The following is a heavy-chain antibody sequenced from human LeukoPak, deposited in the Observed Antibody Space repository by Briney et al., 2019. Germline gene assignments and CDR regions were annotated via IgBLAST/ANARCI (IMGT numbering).Heavy chain of an antibody. CDR3: VREDWGSGTIIDY. Sequence: ASLKVSCKASGFTLTRHHISWVRQAPGHGLEWMGWIDANAGDTIYAQRFQGRVTMTRDTSTTTVFLELRSLRLDDTAVYYCVREDWGSGTIIDYWGQGTLVTVSS. CDR2: IDANAGDT. V-gene: IGHV1-18*01. D-gene: IGHD1-14*01. CDR1: GFTLTRHH. J-gene: IGHJ4*02.